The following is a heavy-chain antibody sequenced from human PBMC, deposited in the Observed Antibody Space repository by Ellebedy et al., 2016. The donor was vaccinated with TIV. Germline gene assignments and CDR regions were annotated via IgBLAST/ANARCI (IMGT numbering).Heavy chain of an antibody. J-gene: IGHJ4*02. Sequence: GGSLRLXXAASGFTFSSYAMTWVRQAPGKGLEWVGRIRNKANNYFTEYAASVQGRFTVSRDDSKNSLDLQMNSLKTEDTAVYYCARPPLRSGRKYYFDFWGQGTLVIVSS. V-gene: IGHV3-72*01. CDR2: IRNKANNYFT. D-gene: IGHD4-17*01. CDR3: ARPPLRSGRKYYFDF. CDR1: GFTFSSYA.